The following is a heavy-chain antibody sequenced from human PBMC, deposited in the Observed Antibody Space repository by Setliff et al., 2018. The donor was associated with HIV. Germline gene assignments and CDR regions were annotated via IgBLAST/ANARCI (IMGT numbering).Heavy chain of an antibody. V-gene: IGHV3-72*01. CDR1: GFTFSDHY. CDR3: ARKLRPGHGVDV. CDR2: STNKDNSYTT. Sequence: GGSLRLSCAASGFTFSDHYMDWVRQAPGKGLEWVGRSTNKDNSYTTTYAASVKGRFTISRDDSKNSLYLQMNSLRAEDTAIYYCARKLRPGHGVDVWGQGTTVTVSS. D-gene: IGHD3-10*01. J-gene: IGHJ6*02.